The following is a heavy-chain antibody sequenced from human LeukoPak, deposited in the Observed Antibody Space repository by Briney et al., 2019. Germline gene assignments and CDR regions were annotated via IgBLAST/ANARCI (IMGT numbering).Heavy chain of an antibody. CDR2: ISYDGSNK. J-gene: IGHJ6*02. CDR3: ARTFDLGYGSDYYYGMDV. V-gene: IGHV3-30-3*01. D-gene: IGHD3-10*01. CDR1: GFTFSSYA. Sequence: PGGSLRLSCAASGFTFSSYAIHWVRQAPGKGLEWVTFISYDGSNKYYADSVRGRFTISRDFSKNTVHLQMNSLRVEDTAVYYCARTFDLGYGSDYYYGMDVWGQGTTLTVSS.